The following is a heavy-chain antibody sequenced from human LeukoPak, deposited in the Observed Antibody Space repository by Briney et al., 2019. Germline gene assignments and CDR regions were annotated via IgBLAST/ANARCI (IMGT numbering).Heavy chain of an antibody. CDR1: GYSFTSYW. J-gene: IGHJ2*01. V-gene: IGHV5-51*01. CDR3: ARLEGCSGGGCYSYWYFDL. D-gene: IGHD2-15*01. Sequence: GESLKISCEGSGYSFTSYWIAWVRQMPGKGLEWMGIIYPDDSDTRYSPSFQGQVTISADKSISTAYLQRSSLKASDTAMYYCARLEGCSGGGCYSYWYFDLWGRGTLVTVSS. CDR2: IYPDDSDT.